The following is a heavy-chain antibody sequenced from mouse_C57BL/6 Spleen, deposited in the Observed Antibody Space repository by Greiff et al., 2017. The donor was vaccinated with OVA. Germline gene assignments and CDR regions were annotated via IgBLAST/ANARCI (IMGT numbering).Heavy chain of an antibody. CDR1: GFNIKDYY. V-gene: IGHV14-2*01. Sequence: VQLQQSGAELVKPGASVKLSCTASGFNIKDYYMHWVKQRTEQGLEWIGRIDPEDGETKYAPKFQGKATLTADTSSNTAYLQLSSLTSEDTAGYYCARALTMIADWYFDVWGTGTTVTVSS. J-gene: IGHJ1*03. CDR3: ARALTMIADWYFDV. D-gene: IGHD2-4*01. CDR2: IDPEDGET.